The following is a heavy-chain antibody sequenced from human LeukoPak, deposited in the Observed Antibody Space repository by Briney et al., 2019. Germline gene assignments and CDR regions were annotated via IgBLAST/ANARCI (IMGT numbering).Heavy chain of an antibody. CDR2: ISGSGGRT. CDR3: AKVPEAVAGTLG. V-gene: IGHV3-23*01. CDR1: GFIFSSDA. D-gene: IGHD6-19*01. Sequence: PGGSLRLSCAASGFIFSSDALSWVRQAPGKGLEWVSLISGSGGRTDYADSVKGRFTISRDNSKNTLYLQMNSLRAEDTAVYYCAKVPEAVAGTLGWGRGTLVTVSS. J-gene: IGHJ4*02.